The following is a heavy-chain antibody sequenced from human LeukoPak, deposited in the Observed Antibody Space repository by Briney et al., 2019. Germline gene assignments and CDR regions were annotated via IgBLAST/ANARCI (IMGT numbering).Heavy chain of an antibody. V-gene: IGHV4-39*07. CDR2: VFYSGNT. CDR1: GDSISSSSFY. Sequence: SPSETLSLTCTVSGDSISSSSFYWGWIRQPPGKGLEWVGSVFYSGNTYYNSSLKSRVTISLDTSKNQLSLKLSSVTAADTAVYYCARDRGHWTRGLFDYWGQGTLVTVSS. CDR3: ARDRGHWTRGLFDY. D-gene: IGHD3/OR15-3a*01. J-gene: IGHJ4*02.